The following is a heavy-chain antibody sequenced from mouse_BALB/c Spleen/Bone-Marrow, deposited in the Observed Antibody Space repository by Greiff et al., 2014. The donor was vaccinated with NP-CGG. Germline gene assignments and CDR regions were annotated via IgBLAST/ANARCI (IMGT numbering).Heavy chain of an antibody. CDR1: GYTFTSYW. Sequence: VQLQQSGAELVKPGAPVKLSCKASGYTFTSYWMNWVKQRPGRGLEWIGRIDPSDSETHYNQKFKDKATLTVDESSSTAYIQLSSLTSEDSAVYYCARALGDGYYYAMDYWGQGTSVTVSP. J-gene: IGHJ4*01. D-gene: IGHD2-3*01. CDR2: IDPSDSET. V-gene: IGHV1-69*02. CDR3: ARALGDGYYYAMDY.